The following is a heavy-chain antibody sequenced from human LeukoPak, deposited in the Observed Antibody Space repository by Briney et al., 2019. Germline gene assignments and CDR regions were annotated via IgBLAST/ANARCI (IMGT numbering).Heavy chain of an antibody. Sequence: GGSLRLSCAASGFTFSSYAMHWVRQAPGKGLEYVSAISSNGGSTYYANSVKGRFTISRDNSKNTLYLQMGSLRAEDMAVYYCARVAVTVTPIVVVIYLVDYWGQGTLVTVSS. CDR2: ISSNGGST. V-gene: IGHV3-64*01. D-gene: IGHD3-22*01. J-gene: IGHJ4*02. CDR3: ARVAVTVTPIVVVIYLVDY. CDR1: GFTFSSYA.